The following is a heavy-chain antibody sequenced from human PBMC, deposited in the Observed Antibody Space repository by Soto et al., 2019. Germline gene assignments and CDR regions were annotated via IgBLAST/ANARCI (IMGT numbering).Heavy chain of an antibody. J-gene: IGHJ6*02. V-gene: IGHV4-34*01. CDR3: ARVSGIYYYGMDV. D-gene: IGHD3-10*01. CDR2: INHSGST. Sequence: SGTLSLTCAVYGGSFSGYYWNWIRQPPGKGLEWIGEINHSGSTNYNPSLKSRVTISVDTSKNQFSLKLSSVTAEDTAVYYCARVSGIYYYGMDVWGQGTTVT. CDR1: GGSFSGYY.